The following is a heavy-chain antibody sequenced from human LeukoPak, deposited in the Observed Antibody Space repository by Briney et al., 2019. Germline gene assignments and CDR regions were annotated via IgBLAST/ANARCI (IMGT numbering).Heavy chain of an antibody. V-gene: IGHV4-34*01. Sequence: SETLSLTCAVYGGSFSGYYWSWIRQPPGKGLEWIGEINHSGSTNYNPSLKSRVTISVDTSKNQFSLKLSSVTAADTAVYYCAMYYYDSSEAFDIWGQGTMVTVSS. CDR1: GGSFSGYY. J-gene: IGHJ3*02. CDR2: INHSGST. D-gene: IGHD3-22*01. CDR3: AMYYYDSSEAFDI.